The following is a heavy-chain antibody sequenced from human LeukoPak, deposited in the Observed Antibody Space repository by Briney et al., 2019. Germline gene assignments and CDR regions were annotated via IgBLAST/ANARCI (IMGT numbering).Heavy chain of an antibody. J-gene: IGHJ6*04. CDR1: GFTVRTTY. D-gene: IGHD3-10*02. Sequence: GGSLRLSCAASGFTVRTTYMSWVRQAPGKGLEWVSYISSSGSTIYYADSVKGRFTISRDNAKNSLYLQMNSLRAEDTAVYYCAELGITMIGGVWGKGTTVTISS. V-gene: IGHV3-11*04. CDR2: ISSSGSTI. CDR3: AELGITMIGGV.